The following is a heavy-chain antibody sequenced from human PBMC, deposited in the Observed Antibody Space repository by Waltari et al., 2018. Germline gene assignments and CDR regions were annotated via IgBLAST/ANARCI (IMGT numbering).Heavy chain of an antibody. Sequence: QVQLVESGGGLVKPGGSLRLSCAASGFTFSYYYMSWIRQAPGKGLEWVSYISSSGSTIYYADSVKGRFTISRDNAKNSLYLQMNSLRAEDTAVYYCASPITPGIAAAGTTGDDYWGQGTLVTVSS. CDR2: ISSSGSTI. CDR1: GFTFSYYY. V-gene: IGHV3-11*01. CDR3: ASPITPGIAAAGTTGDDY. J-gene: IGHJ4*02. D-gene: IGHD6-13*01.